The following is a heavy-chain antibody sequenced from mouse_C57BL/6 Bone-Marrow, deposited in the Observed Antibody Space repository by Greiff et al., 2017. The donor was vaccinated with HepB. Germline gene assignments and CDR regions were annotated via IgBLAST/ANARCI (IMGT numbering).Heavy chain of an antibody. Sequence: EVQLQQSGGGLVKPGGSLKLSCAASGFTFSDYGMHWVRQAPEKGLEWVAYISSGSSTIYYADTVKGRFTISRDNAKNTLFLQMTSLRSEDTAMYYCARLLWYFDVWGTGTTVTVSS. CDR2: ISSGSSTI. V-gene: IGHV5-17*01. CDR1: GFTFSDYG. CDR3: ARLLWYFDV. J-gene: IGHJ1*03.